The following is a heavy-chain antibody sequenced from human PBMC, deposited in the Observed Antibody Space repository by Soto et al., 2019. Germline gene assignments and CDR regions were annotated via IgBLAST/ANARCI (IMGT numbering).Heavy chain of an antibody. CDR2: INPSGDST. D-gene: IGHD5-12*01. CDR3: ARATRSGSPHFDH. J-gene: IGHJ4*02. V-gene: IGHV1-46*01. CDR1: GYTFSNYY. Sequence: ASVKVSCKGAGYTFSNYYMHWVRQAPGQGLEWMGIINPSGDSTSYAQEFQGRVTMTRETSTSTLYMELSSLRSEDTAVYYCARATRSGSPHFDHWGQGTLVTVSS.